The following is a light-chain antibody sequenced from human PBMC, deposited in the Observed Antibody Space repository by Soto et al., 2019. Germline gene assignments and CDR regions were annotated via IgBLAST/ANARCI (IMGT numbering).Light chain of an antibody. Sequence: DTQMTQSPSSLPASVEDRVTITCRASQSISNHLNWYQQKPVKVPEVLIYGASSLQAGVPSRFIGSGSGTDFTLAISSLQPEDFATYYCQQVDSFPHTFGQGTKLEV. CDR2: GAS. CDR1: QSISNH. J-gene: IGKJ2*01. CDR3: QQVDSFPHT. V-gene: IGKV1-39*01.